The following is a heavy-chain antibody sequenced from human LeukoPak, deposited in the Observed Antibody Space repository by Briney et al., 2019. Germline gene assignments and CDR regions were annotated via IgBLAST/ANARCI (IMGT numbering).Heavy chain of an antibody. CDR2: IYYSGST. Sequence: SETLSLTCTVSGGSIRSGGYYWSWIRQHPGKGLEWIGYIYYSGSTKYNPSLKSRVIISVDTSKNQFSLKLSSVTAADTAVYYCARAPYNWNDNLETVYYYGMDVWGQGTTVTVSS. CDR1: GGSIRSGGYY. CDR3: ARAPYNWNDNLETVYYYGMDV. J-gene: IGHJ6*02. D-gene: IGHD1-20*01. V-gene: IGHV4-31*03.